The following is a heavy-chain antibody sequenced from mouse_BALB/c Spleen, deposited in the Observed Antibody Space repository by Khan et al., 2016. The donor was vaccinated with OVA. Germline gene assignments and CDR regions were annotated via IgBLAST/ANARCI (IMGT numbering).Heavy chain of an antibody. CDR2: ILPGSGRT. Sequence: QVQLKQSGAELMKPGASVKISCKATGYTFSTYWIAWVKQRPGHGLEWIAEILPGSGRTNYNEKFKGKATFTADTSSNTAFMQLSSLTSEDSAVYYCARGNYYGSSSWFGYWGQGTLVTVPA. D-gene: IGHD1-1*01. CDR3: ARGNYYGSSSWFGY. V-gene: IGHV1-9*01. CDR1: GYTFSTYW. J-gene: IGHJ3*01.